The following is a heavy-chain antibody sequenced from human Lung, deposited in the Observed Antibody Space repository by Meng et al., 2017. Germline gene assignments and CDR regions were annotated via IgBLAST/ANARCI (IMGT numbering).Heavy chain of an antibody. V-gene: IGHV1-18*01. J-gene: IGHJ4*02. CDR3: ARDLKPEGIAPEYLDY. Sequence: QVQLVQPGAEVRNPGASVKVSCKSAGYTFIRHGITWVRQAPGQGLEWMGWISVHNGNTNYAEKFQGRVTMTTDTSTNTAYMELRSLTSDDTAVYYCARDLKPEGIAPEYLDYWGQGPLVTVSS. D-gene: IGHD6-13*01. CDR1: GYTFIRHG. CDR2: ISVHNGNT.